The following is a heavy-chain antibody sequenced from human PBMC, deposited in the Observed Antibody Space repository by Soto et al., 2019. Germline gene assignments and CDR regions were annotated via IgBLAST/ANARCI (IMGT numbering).Heavy chain of an antibody. CDR2: IYATGDT. J-gene: IGHJ5*02. Sequence: QVVLQESGPGVVKPSDTLSLTCTVSGASLSRYYWSWIRQPPGKGLEWSGRIYATGDTDYNPSLRSRISMSVDMHKKQFSLTLRSVTAADTAIYYCVRDGTKNLRDRFEPWGRGILVTVSS. CDR1: GASLSRYY. V-gene: IGHV4-4*07. D-gene: IGHD1-26*01. CDR3: VRDGTKNLRDRFEP.